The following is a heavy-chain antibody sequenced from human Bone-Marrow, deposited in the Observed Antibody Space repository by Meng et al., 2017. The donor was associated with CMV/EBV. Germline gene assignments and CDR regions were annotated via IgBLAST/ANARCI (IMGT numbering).Heavy chain of an antibody. V-gene: IGHV1-18*01. CDR3: ARDAGNGRLTVDY. Sequence: QCHLGPAGVGMKEPGASVKVSCKASGYTFNTYGISWFRQAPGQGLEWMGWISGDHGNTNYAQNFQDRVSMTTDTSTSTVYMELSSLRSDDTAVYYCARDAGNGRLTVDYWGQGTLVTVSS. CDR1: GYTFNTYG. CDR2: ISGDHGNT. J-gene: IGHJ4*02. D-gene: IGHD6-13*01.